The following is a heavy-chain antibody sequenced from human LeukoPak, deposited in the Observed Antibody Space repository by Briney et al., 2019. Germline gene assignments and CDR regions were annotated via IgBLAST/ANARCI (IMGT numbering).Heavy chain of an antibody. Sequence: GGSLRLSCAASGFTFSSYAMSWVRQAPGKGLEWVSAISGSGGGTYYADYVKGRFTISRDNSKNTLYLQMNSLRAEDTAVYYCAKAEGITMIVVVVTPFDYWGQGTLVTVSS. V-gene: IGHV3-23*01. CDR1: GFTFSSYA. J-gene: IGHJ4*02. D-gene: IGHD3-22*01. CDR3: AKAEGITMIVVVVTPFDY. CDR2: ISGSGGGT.